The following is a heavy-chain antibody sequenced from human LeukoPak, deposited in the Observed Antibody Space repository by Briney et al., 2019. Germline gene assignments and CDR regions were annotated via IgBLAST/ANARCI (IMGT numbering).Heavy chain of an antibody. CDR2: IYSGGDT. V-gene: IGHV3-66*01. Sequence: GGSLRLSCAASGFAVSSNYMSWVRQAPGKGLEWVSVIYSGGDTYYADSVKGRFTISRDNSKNMIYLEMSSLKAEDTAVYYCAKERNLEIAVAGTIFDYWGQGTLVTVSS. CDR3: AKERNLEIAVAGTIFDY. J-gene: IGHJ4*02. CDR1: GFAVSSNY. D-gene: IGHD6-19*01.